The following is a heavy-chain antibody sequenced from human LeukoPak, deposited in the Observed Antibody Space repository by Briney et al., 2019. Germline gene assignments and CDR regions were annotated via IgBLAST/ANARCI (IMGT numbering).Heavy chain of an antibody. CDR3: AKAVVPVISQHYFDY. CDR1: GYTFTSYG. D-gene: IGHD3-22*01. J-gene: IGHJ4*02. CDR2: ISVYNGNT. V-gene: IGHV1-18*01. Sequence: ASVKVSCKASGYTFTSYGISWVRQAPGQGLEWMGWISVYNGNTNYAQKLQGRVTMTTDTSTSTAYMELRSLRSDDTALYYCAKAVVPVISQHYFDYWGQGTLVTVSS.